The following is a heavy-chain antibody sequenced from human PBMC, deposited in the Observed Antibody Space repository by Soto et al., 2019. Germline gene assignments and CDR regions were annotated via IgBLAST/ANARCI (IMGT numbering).Heavy chain of an antibody. CDR3: TSACSRTSCYVDYGMDG. CDR2: IYPGDSDT. Sequence: PGESLKISCKGSGYNFSASWIGWVRQMPGKGLEWMGIIYPGDSDTKYCPSFQGQVTISVDKSISTAYLQWSSLKASDTAIYYCTSACSRTSCYVDYGMDGWGQGTTVTVSS. V-gene: IGHV5-51*01. CDR1: GYNFSASW. J-gene: IGHJ6*02. D-gene: IGHD2-2*01.